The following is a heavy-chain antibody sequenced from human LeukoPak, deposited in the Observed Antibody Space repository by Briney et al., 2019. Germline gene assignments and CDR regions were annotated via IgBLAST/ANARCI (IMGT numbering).Heavy chain of an antibody. CDR1: GYTLTELS. CDR2: FDPEDGET. Sequence: ASVKVSCKVSGYTLTELSMHWVRQAPGKGLEWMGGFDPEDGETIYAQKLQGRVTMTTDTSTSTAYMELRSLRSDDTAVYYCARGSLYSSGWYCDYWDQGTLVTVSS. J-gene: IGHJ4*02. D-gene: IGHD6-19*01. V-gene: IGHV1-24*01. CDR3: ARGSLYSSGWYCDY.